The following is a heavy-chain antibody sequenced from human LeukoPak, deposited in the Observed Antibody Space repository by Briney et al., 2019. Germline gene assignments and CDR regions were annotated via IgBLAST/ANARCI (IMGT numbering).Heavy chain of an antibody. CDR2: INQHGSET. D-gene: IGHD1-26*01. Sequence: GGSLRLSCEVSGFSFSTYWMTWVRQAPGEGLEWVANINQHGSETYYVDSVKGRFIISRDNAKNSLFLQMDSLTGEDTAVYYCSRGGLYRYSGTSGDYWGQGTLVTVSS. CDR1: GFSFSTYW. J-gene: IGHJ4*02. CDR3: SRGGLYRYSGTSGDY. V-gene: IGHV3-7*01.